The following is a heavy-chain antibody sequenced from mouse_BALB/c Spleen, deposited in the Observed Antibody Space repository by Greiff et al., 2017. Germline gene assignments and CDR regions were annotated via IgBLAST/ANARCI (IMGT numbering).Heavy chain of an antibody. Sequence: EVQLQQSGAELARPGASVKLSCKASGYSFTSYWMHWVKQRPGQGLEWIGAIYPGDSDTSYNQKFKGKAKLTAVTSASTAYMELSSLTNEDSAVYYCTRGRGNHYFDYWGQGTTLTVSS. CDR2: IYPGDSDT. V-gene: IGHV1-5*01. CDR1: GYSFTSYW. J-gene: IGHJ2*01. CDR3: TRGRGNHYFDY. D-gene: IGHD2-1*01.